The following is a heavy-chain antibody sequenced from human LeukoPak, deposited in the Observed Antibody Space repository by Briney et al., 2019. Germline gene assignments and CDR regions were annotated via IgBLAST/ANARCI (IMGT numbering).Heavy chain of an antibody. Sequence: SETLSLTCTVYDGSFRGHYWTWIRQPPGKGLEWIGEINHSGSTNYNPSLKSRVTISVDTSKNQFSLKLSSVTAADTAVYYCASSPRYSYGSYYFDYWGQGTLVTVSS. V-gene: IGHV4-34*01. J-gene: IGHJ4*02. CDR3: ASSPRYSYGSYYFDY. CDR2: INHSGST. D-gene: IGHD5-18*01. CDR1: DGSFRGHY.